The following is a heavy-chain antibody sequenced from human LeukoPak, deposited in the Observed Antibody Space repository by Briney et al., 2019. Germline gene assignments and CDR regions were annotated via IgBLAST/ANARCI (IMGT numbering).Heavy chain of an antibody. CDR2: IYTSGST. J-gene: IGHJ6*03. Sequence: SGTLSLTCTVSGGSISSYYWSWIRQPAGKGLEWIGRIYTSGSTNYNPSLKSRVTMSVDTSKNQFSLKLSSVTAADTAVYYCARVSLRDYYYYYMDVWGKGTTVTISS. CDR1: GGSISSYY. CDR3: ARVSLRDYYYYYMDV. V-gene: IGHV4-4*07.